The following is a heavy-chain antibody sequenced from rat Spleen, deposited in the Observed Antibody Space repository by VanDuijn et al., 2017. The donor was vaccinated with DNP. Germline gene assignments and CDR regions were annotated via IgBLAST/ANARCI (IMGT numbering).Heavy chain of an antibody. V-gene: IGHV5-31*01. Sequence: EVQLVESGGGPVQPGRSLKLSCVASGFIFSNHWMTWIRQAPGKGLEWVASISNTGDNTYYSDSVKGRFSLSRDNAKSTLFLQMDSLRSEDTATYFCATSDSYGFASWGQGTLVTVSS. J-gene: IGHJ3*01. CDR1: GFIFSNHW. D-gene: IGHD1-2*01. CDR3: ATSDSYGFAS. CDR2: ISNTGDNT.